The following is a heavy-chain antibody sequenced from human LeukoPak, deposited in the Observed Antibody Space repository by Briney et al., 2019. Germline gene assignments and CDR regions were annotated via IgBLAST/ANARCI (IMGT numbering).Heavy chain of an antibody. J-gene: IGHJ5*02. D-gene: IGHD5-12*01. CDR1: GYTFTSYG. V-gene: IGHV1-18*01. CDR2: ISAYNDNT. CDR3: ARDNSVGDSAWWFDP. Sequence: GASVKVSCKASGYTFTSYGISWVRQAPGQGLEWMGWISAYNDNTNYAQKLQGRVTMTTDTSTSTAYMELRSLRSDDTAVYYCARDNSVGDSAWWFDPWGQGTLVTVSS.